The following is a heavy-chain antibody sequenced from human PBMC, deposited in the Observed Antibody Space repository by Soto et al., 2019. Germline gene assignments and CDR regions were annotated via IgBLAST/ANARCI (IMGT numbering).Heavy chain of an antibody. CDR1: GFTFSSYW. V-gene: IGHV3-74*01. CDR3: ARGNLPIVVVPAAIDY. D-gene: IGHD2-2*01. J-gene: IGHJ4*02. CDR2: INTDGSTT. Sequence: EVQLVESGGGLVQPGGSLRLSCAASGFTFSSYWMHWVRQTPGKGLEWVSRINTDGSTTNYADSVKGRFTISRDNAKNTLYLRMNGLRVEDTAVFYCARGNLPIVVVPAAIDYWGQGTQVTVSS.